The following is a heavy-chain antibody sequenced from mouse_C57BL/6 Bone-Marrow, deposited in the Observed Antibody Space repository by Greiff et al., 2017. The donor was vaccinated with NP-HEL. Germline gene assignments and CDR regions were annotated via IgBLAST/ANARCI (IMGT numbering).Heavy chain of an antibody. CDR1: GFTFSDYG. V-gene: IGHV5-17*01. CDR2: ISSGSSTI. D-gene: IGHD4-1*01. CDR3: AANWDLDY. J-gene: IGHJ2*01. Sequence: EVKLEESGGGLVKPGGSLKLSCAASGFTFSDYGMHWVRQAPEKGLDWVAYISSGSSTIYYADTVKGRFTISRDNAKNTLFLQMTSLRSEDTAMYYCAANWDLDYWGQGTTLTVSS.